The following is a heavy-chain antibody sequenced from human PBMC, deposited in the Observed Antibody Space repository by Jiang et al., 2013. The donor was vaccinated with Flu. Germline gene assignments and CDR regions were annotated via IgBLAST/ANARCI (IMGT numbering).Heavy chain of an antibody. CDR2: ITASGAGT. CDR3: ARLSSHYDTSGYYYDY. V-gene: IGHV3-64*01. Sequence: QLVESGGGLVQPGGSLRLSCAASGFIFSGYAMHWIRQAPGKGLEYVSAITASGAGTFYANNVKGRFTIYRDNSWNTLFLQMDSLRTDDTAVYYCARLSSHYDTSGYYYDYWGQGTLVTVSS. J-gene: IGHJ4*02. CDR1: GFIFSGYA. D-gene: IGHD3-22*01.